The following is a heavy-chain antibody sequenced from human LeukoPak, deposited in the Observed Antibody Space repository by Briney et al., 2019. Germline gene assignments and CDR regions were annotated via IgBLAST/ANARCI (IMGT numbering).Heavy chain of an antibody. J-gene: IGHJ6*03. CDR1: GGSIRSNY. Sequence: KPSETLSLTCTVSGGSIRSNYWSWIRQPPGKGLEWIGYMYYSGSTNYNPSLKSRVTISVDTSKNQFSLKLSSVTAADTAVYYCARGGLSYYYMDVWGKGTTVTVS. CDR2: MYYSGST. CDR3: ARGGLSYYYMDV. V-gene: IGHV4-59*01.